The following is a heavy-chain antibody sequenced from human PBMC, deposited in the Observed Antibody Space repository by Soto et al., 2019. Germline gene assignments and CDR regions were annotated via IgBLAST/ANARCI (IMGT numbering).Heavy chain of an antibody. D-gene: IGHD1-26*01. V-gene: IGHV4-59*11. Sequence: QGQLHESGPGLVKPSETLSLTCTVSGGSISSHYWSWIRQPPGKGLEWIGYIYYSGSTNYNPSLKRPVTPPVDTSKYQFSLTPSSVTAADTAVYYCARRYGGNFDYWGQGTLVTVSS. J-gene: IGHJ4*02. CDR1: GGSISSHY. CDR2: IYYSGST. CDR3: ARRYGGNFDY.